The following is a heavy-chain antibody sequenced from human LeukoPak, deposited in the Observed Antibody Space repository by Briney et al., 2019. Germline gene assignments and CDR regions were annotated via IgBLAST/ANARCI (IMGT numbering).Heavy chain of an antibody. Sequence: GGSLRLSCAASGFSLSSYAMSWVRQAPGKGLEWVSSLRGGGETFYADSVKGRFTLSRDESRNTVYLQMNNLRVEDTAVYFCAKASWVSSADAVLWGQGTLVTVS. CDR3: AKASWVSSADAVL. CDR1: GFSLSSYA. CDR2: LRGGGET. D-gene: IGHD3-16*01. V-gene: IGHV3-23*01. J-gene: IGHJ4*02.